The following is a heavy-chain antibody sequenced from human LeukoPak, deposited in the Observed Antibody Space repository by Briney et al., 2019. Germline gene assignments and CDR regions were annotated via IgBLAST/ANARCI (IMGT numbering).Heavy chain of an antibody. D-gene: IGHD3-22*01. CDR1: GASITSVTYF. J-gene: IGHJ4*02. CDR2: IYYSGST. CDR3: AKTLYYDSSGYYFPFDL. V-gene: IGHV4-39*07. Sequence: PSETQSLTCTVSGASITSVTYFWGWIRQSPGKGLEWIGTIYYSGSTYYNPSLESRVTISVDTSKNQFSLRLSSVTAADTAVYYCAKTLYYDSSGYYFPFDLWGQGTLVTVSS.